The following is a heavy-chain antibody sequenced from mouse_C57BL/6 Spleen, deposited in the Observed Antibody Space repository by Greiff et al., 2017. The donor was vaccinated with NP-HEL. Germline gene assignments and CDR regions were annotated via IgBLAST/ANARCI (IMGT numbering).Heavy chain of an antibody. CDR1: GYTFTDYY. D-gene: IGHD2-4*01. CDR2: INPNNGGT. CDR3: ASYDYPYDFDY. J-gene: IGHJ2*01. Sequence: VQLQQSGPELVKPGASVKISCKASGYTFTDYYMNWVKQSHGKSLEWIGDINPNNGGTSYNQKFKGKATLTVDKSSSTAYMELRSLTSEDSAVYYWASYDYPYDFDYWGQGTTLTVSS. V-gene: IGHV1-26*01.